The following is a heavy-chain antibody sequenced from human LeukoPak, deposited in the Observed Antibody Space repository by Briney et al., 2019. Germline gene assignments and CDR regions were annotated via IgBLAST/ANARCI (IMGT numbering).Heavy chain of an antibody. J-gene: IGHJ1*01. V-gene: IGHV3-30*04. CDR3: ARGKYYYDSSGPEYFQH. CDR1: GFTFSSYA. CDR2: ISHDGSNK. D-gene: IGHD3-22*01. Sequence: GGSLRLSCAGSGFTFSSYAMHWVRQAPGKGLEWVAVISHDGSNKKYADSVKGRFTISRDNSKNTLYLQMNSLRVEDTAVYYCARGKYYYDSSGPEYFQHWGQGTLVTVSS.